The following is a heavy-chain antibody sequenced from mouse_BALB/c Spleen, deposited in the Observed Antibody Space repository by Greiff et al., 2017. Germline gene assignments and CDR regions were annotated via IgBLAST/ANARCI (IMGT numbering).Heavy chain of an antibody. CDR3: ARDQTGYFAY. D-gene: IGHD4-1*01. Sequence: QVQLKESGPGLVAPSQSLSITCTVSGFSLTSYGVHWVRQPPGKGLEWLGVIWAGGSTNYNSALMSRLSISKDNSKSQVFLKMNSLQTDDTAMYYCARDQTGYFAYWGQGTLVTVSA. V-gene: IGHV2-9*02. CDR1: GFSLTSYG. CDR2: IWAGGST. J-gene: IGHJ3*01.